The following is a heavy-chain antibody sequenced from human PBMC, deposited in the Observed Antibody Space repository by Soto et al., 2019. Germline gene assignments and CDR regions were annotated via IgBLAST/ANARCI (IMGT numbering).Heavy chain of an antibody. CDR1: GGTFGSYA. V-gene: IGHV1-69*01. Sequence: QVQLVQSGAEVKKPGSSVKVSCKASGGTFGSYAISWVRQAPGQGLEWMGGIIPIPGTANYAQKFQGRVTIAADESTSTAYMELSSLRSEDTAVSYCARSQGSSTSLEIYYYYYYGMDVWGHGTTVTVSS. J-gene: IGHJ6*02. CDR3: ARSQGSSTSLEIYYYYYYGMDV. CDR2: IIPIPGTA. D-gene: IGHD2-2*01.